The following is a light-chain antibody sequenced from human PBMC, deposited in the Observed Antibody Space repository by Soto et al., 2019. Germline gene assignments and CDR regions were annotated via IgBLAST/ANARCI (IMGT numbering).Light chain of an antibody. CDR2: DAS. CDR1: QSVSSF. J-gene: IGKJ2*01. Sequence: EIVLTQSPATLSLSPGERATLPCRASQSVSSFLAWYQQKPGQAPRLLIYDASNRATGIPARFSGSGSGTDFTLTISSLDPEDFAVYYCQQRSNWPPTFGQGTKLEIK. V-gene: IGKV3-11*01. CDR3: QQRSNWPPT.